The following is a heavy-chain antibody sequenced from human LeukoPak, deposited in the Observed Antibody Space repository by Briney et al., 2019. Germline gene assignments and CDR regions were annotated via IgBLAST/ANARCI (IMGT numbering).Heavy chain of an antibody. CDR1: GFTFSSYA. D-gene: IGHD1-26*01. V-gene: IGHV3-7*01. Sequence: GGSLRLSCAASGFTFSSYAMHWVRQAPGKGLEWVANINQDGSEKYYVDSVKGRFTISRDNAKNSLYMQMNSLRVEDTAVYYCASGSTLWGQGTMVTVSS. J-gene: IGHJ3*01. CDR2: INQDGSEK. CDR3: ASGSTL.